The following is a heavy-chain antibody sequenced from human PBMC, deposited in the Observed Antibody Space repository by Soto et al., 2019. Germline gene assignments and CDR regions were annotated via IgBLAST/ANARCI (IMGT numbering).Heavy chain of an antibody. V-gene: IGHV1-69*01. CDR2: IIPILGTA. Sequence: QVQLVQSGAEVKKPXXXXXVSCKASGGTFSSYAISWVRRAPGQGLEWMGGIIPILGTANYAKKFQGRVTITADESTSTAYMELSSLKSEDTAVYYCAREMSPDPPGYFDYWGQGTLVTVSS. CDR1: GGTFSSYA. CDR3: AREMSPDPPGYFDY. J-gene: IGHJ4*02.